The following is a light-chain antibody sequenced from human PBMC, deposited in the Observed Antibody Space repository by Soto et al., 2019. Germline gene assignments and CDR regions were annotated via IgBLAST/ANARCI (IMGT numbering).Light chain of an antibody. Sequence: EIVLTQSPATLSLSPGERATLSCRASQSVSSFLAWYQQKPGQGPRLLIYDTSNRATGTPARFSGSGSGTDLTLTISSLEPEHFAVYYCQQRSNWPPLTFGGGTKVEIK. J-gene: IGKJ4*01. CDR2: DTS. V-gene: IGKV3-11*01. CDR1: QSVSSF. CDR3: QQRSNWPPLT.